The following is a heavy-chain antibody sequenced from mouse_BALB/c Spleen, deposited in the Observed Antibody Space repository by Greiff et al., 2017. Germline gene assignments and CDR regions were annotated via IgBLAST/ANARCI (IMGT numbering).Heavy chain of an antibody. CDR3: ARKGMITSVFDY. CDR1: GYTFTSYW. V-gene: IGHV1-7*01. CDR2: INPSTGYT. D-gene: IGHD2-4*01. Sequence: VKLVESGAELAKPGASVKMSCKASGYTFTSYWMHWVKQRPGQGLEWIGYINPSTGYTEYNQKFKDKATLTADKSSSTAYMQLSSLTSEDSAVYYCARKGMITSVFDYWGQGTTLTVSS. J-gene: IGHJ2*01.